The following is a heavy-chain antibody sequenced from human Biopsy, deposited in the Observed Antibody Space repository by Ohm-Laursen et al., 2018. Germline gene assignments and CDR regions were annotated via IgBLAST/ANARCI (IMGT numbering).Heavy chain of an antibody. D-gene: IGHD3-22*01. Sequence: SSVKVSCKTSGFIFTSYGLSWVRQAPGQGLEWMGWISSSNDNTNYAQKFQGRVTMTADTSTGTAYMELRSLRSDDTAVYYCARDFFDSSGYFYYYNGVDLWGQGTTVTVSS. CDR3: ARDFFDSSGYFYYYNGVDL. CDR2: ISSSNDNT. CDR1: GFIFTSYG. J-gene: IGHJ6*02. V-gene: IGHV1-18*01.